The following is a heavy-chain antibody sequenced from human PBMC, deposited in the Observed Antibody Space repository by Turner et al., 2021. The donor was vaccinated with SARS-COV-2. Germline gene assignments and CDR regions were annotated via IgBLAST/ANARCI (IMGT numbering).Heavy chain of an antibody. CDR2: ISSSETV. J-gene: IGHJ4*02. D-gene: IGHD3-10*01. V-gene: IGHV3-48*03. CDR1: GFLFSNYE. Sequence: EVYLEESGGGMVQPGGSLRLSCAASGFLFSNYEMNWVRQAPGKGLEWVAYISSSETVYYAESVKGRFTISRENVKNSVYLQMDSLRAEDTALYYCTRDSGSPGFDYWGRGTLVRVSS. CDR3: TRDSGSPGFDY.